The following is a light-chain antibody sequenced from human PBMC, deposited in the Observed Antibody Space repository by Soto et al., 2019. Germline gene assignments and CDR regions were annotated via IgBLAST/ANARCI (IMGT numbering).Light chain of an antibody. J-gene: IGLJ2*01. CDR1: SSDVGAYDS. CDR3: SSYTSSYTRV. V-gene: IGLV2-14*01. Sequence: QSVLTQPASLSGSPGQSITISCTGTSSDVGAYDSVSWYQQHPGKAPKLMIYDVNNRPSGVSNRFSGSKSGNTAALTISGLETEDEADYYCSSYTSSYTRVFGGGTKLTVL. CDR2: DVN.